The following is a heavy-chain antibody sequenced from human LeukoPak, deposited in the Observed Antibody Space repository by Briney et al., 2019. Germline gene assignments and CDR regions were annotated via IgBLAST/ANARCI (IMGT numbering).Heavy chain of an antibody. CDR3: ARTGAPYSSSWSFDY. V-gene: IGHV3-11*01. CDR2: ITNGGSTI. CDR1: GFTFSDYN. Sequence: GGSLRLSCAASGFTFSDYNMNWVRQAPGKGLEWVSYITNGGSTIHHADSVKGRFTISRDNAKKTLYLQMNSLRAEDTAVYYCARTGAPYSSSWSFDYWGQGTLVTVSS. J-gene: IGHJ4*02. D-gene: IGHD6-13*01.